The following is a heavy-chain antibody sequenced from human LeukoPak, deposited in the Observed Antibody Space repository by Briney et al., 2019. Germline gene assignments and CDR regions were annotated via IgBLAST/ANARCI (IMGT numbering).Heavy chain of an antibody. D-gene: IGHD2-2*01. J-gene: IGHJ4*02. CDR1: GFTFADYN. CDR2: IRYDGSNI. V-gene: IGHV3-30*02. Sequence: GGSLRLSCTASGFTFADYNMNWVRQAPGKGLEWVAFIRYDGSNIYYADSVKGRFTISRDNSKNTLYLQMNNLRAEDTAVYYCAKARPPAAFDYWGQGTLVTVSS. CDR3: AKARPPAAFDY.